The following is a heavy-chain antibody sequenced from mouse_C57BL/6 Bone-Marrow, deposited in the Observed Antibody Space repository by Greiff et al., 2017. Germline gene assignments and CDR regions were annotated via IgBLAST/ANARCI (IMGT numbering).Heavy chain of an antibody. CDR3: ANYYGSSYGFAY. V-gene: IGHV1-81*01. Sequence: VQLQESGAELARPGASVKLSCKASGYTFTSYGIRWVKQRTGQGLEWIGEIYPRSGNTYYNEKFKGKATLTADKSSSTAYMELRSLTSEDSAVYFCANYYGSSYGFAYWGQGTLVTVSA. J-gene: IGHJ3*01. D-gene: IGHD1-1*01. CDR2: IYPRSGNT. CDR1: GYTFTSYG.